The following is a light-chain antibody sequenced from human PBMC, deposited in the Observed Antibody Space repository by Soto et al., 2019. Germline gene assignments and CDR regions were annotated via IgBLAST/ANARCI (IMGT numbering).Light chain of an antibody. V-gene: IGLV2-14*01. J-gene: IGLJ1*01. CDR2: DVN. Sequence: QSVLTQPASVSGSPGQSITISCTGTSSDVGGYNYVSWYQQHPGKAPKLMIYDVNNRPSGVSNRFSGSKSGNTASLTISGRQAEDEADYYCSYYTSSSTHVFGTGTKVTVL. CDR3: SYYTSSSTHV. CDR1: SSDVGGYNY.